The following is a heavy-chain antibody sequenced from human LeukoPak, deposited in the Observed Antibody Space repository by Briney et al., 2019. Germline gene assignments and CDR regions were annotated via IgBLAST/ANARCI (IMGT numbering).Heavy chain of an antibody. J-gene: IGHJ4*02. CDR1: GGSFSGYY. CDR3: ARDATAGNFDY. CDR2: INHSGST. Sequence: SETLSLTCAVYGGSFSGYYWSWIRQPPGKGLEWIGEINHSGSTYYNPSLKSRVTISVDTSKRQFSLRLSSVSAADTAVYYCARDATAGNFDYWGQGTLVTVSS. D-gene: IGHD6-13*01. V-gene: IGHV4-34*01.